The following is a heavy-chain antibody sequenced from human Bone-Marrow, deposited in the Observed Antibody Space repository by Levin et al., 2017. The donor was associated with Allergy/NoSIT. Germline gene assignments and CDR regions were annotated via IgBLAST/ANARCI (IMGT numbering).Heavy chain of an antibody. V-gene: IGHV3-74*01. J-gene: IGHJ6*03. CDR3: ARDRRYSYEPGGYYYYMDV. CDR2: INSDGSST. Sequence: TGGSLRLSCAASGFTFSSYWMHWVRQAPGKGLVWVSRINSDGSSTSYADSVKGRFTISRDNAKNTLYLQMNSLRAEDTAVYYCARDRRYSYEPGGYYYYMDVWGKGTTVTVSS. CDR1: GFTFSSYW. D-gene: IGHD5-18*01.